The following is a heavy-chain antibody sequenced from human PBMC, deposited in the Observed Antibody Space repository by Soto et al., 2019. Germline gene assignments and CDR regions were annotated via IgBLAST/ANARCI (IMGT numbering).Heavy chain of an antibody. Sequence: QVQLMESGGGVVQPGRSLRLSCAASGFTFDTYGMHWVGQAPGKGLEWVALISYDGGNIYYVDSVRGRFTTSRDKAKKQLYLQMNSLRAEDTDVYYCAKNIAAGNPYDFDYWGQGTLVTVSS. J-gene: IGHJ4*02. CDR1: GFTFDTYG. CDR2: ISYDGGNI. V-gene: IGHV3-30*18. D-gene: IGHD6-13*01. CDR3: AKNIAAGNPYDFDY.